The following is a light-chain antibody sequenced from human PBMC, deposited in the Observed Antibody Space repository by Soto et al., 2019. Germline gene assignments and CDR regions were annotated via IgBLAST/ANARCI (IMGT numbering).Light chain of an antibody. CDR3: SSYTSSSTPLV. CDR2: EVS. CDR1: SSDVGSYNR. V-gene: IGLV2-18*02. J-gene: IGLJ1*01. Sequence: QSALTQPPSVSGSPGQSVTISCTGTSSDVGSYNRVSWYQQPPGTAPKLMIYEVSNRPSGVPDRFSGSKSGNTASLTISGLQAEDEADYCCSSYTSSSTPLVFGTGTKLTVL.